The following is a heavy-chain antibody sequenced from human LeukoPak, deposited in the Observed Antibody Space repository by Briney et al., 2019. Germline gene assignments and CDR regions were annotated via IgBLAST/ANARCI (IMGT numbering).Heavy chain of an antibody. D-gene: IGHD3-9*01. Sequence: GGSLRLSCAASGFTFSSYGMHWVRQAPGKGLEWVAFIRYGGSNKYYADSVKGRFTFSRDNSKNTLYLQMNSLRAEDTAVYYCAKERPRYDILTGYPYYFDYWGQGTLVTVSS. CDR1: GFTFSSYG. CDR3: AKERPRYDILTGYPYYFDY. J-gene: IGHJ4*02. V-gene: IGHV3-30*02. CDR2: IRYGGSNK.